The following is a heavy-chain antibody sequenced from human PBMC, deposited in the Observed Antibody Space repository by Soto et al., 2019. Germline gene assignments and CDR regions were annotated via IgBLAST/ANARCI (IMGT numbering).Heavy chain of an antibody. J-gene: IGHJ6*02. V-gene: IGHV1-2*04. CDR1: GYTFTGYY. Sequence: GASAKVSCKASGYTFTGYYLQWVRQAPGQGLEWMGWINPNSGGTNYAQKFQGWVTMTRDTSISTAYMELSRLRSDDTAVYYCARGGFGELTDYYGMDVWGQGTTVTVSS. D-gene: IGHD3-10*01. CDR2: INPNSGGT. CDR3: ARGGFGELTDYYGMDV.